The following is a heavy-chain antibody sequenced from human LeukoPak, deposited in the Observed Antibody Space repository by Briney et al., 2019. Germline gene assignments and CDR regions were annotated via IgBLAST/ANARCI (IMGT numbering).Heavy chain of an antibody. V-gene: IGHV3-15*01. CDR2: IKSKTDGGTT. D-gene: IGHD3-22*01. Sequence: SGGSLRLSCAASGFTFSNAWMSWVRQAPGKGLEWVGRIKSKTDGGTTDYAAPVKGRFTISRDDSKNTLYLQMNSLKTEDTAVYYCTTTVVITDNDYWGQGTLATVSS. CDR1: GFTFSNAW. CDR3: TTTVVITDNDY. J-gene: IGHJ4*02.